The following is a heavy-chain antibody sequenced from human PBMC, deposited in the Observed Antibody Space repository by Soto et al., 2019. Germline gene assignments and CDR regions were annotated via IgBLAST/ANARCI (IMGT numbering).Heavy chain of an antibody. CDR1: GYTFTIYY. J-gene: IGHJ6*02. CDR3: ARDDEAARPAPGGGMDV. Sequence: ASVKVYCKASGYTFTIYYMHWVRQAPGQGLEWMGIINPSGGSTSYAQKFQGRVTMTRDTSTSTVYMELSSLRSEDTAVYYCARDDEAARPAPGGGMDVWGQGTTVTVSS. CDR2: INPSGGST. D-gene: IGHD6-6*01. V-gene: IGHV1-46*01.